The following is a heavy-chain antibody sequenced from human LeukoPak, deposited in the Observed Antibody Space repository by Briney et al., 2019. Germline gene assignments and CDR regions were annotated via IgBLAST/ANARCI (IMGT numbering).Heavy chain of an antibody. CDR1: GFTFSSYE. Sequence: GGSLRLSCAASGFTFSSYEMNWVRQAPGKGLEWVSYISSSGSTIYYADSVKVRFTISRDNAKNSLYLQMNRLRAEDTAVYYCAELGITMIGGVWGKGTRSPSPQ. J-gene: IGHJ6*04. V-gene: IGHV3-48*03. CDR3: AELGITMIGGV. CDR2: ISSSGSTI. D-gene: IGHD3-10*02.